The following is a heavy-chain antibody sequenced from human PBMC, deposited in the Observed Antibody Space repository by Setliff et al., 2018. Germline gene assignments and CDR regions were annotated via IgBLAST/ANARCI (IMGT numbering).Heavy chain of an antibody. D-gene: IGHD1-1*01. CDR3: ARTGTYRYFDY. Sequence: SETLSLTCTVSGGSISSGVYYWAWIRQPPGKGLEWIGRIYYRGDTYYNASLKSRLTLSVDTSKNQVSLNLRSVTAADTAVYYCARTGTYRYFDYWGQGTQFTVSS. V-gene: IGHV4-39*01. CDR1: GGSISSGVYY. CDR2: IYYRGDT. J-gene: IGHJ4*02.